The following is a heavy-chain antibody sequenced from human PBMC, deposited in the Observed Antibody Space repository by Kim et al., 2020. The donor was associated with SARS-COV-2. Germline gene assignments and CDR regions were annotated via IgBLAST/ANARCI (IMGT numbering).Heavy chain of an antibody. CDR3: AKAESYSSGWYYYYGMD. Sequence: GGSLRLSCAASGFTFSSYGMHWVRQAPGKGLEWVAVISYDGSNKYYADSVKGRFTISRDNSKNTLYLQMNSLRAGDTAVYYCAKAESYSSGWYYYYGMD. CDR2: ISYDGSNK. V-gene: IGHV3-30*18. J-gene: IGHJ6*01. D-gene: IGHD6-19*01. CDR1: GFTFSSYG.